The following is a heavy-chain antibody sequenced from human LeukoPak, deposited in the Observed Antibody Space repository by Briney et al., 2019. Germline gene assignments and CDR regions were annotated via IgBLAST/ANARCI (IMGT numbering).Heavy chain of an antibody. D-gene: IGHD1-26*01. CDR1: GYTFTGYY. Sequence: ASVKVSCKASGYTFTGYYMHWVRQAPGQGLEWMGWINPNSGGTNYAQKFQGRVTMTRDTSNSTAYMELSRLRSDDTAVYYCARDRIVGAGIARVYYFDYWGQGTLVTVSS. CDR2: INPNSGGT. J-gene: IGHJ4*02. CDR3: ARDRIVGAGIARVYYFDY. V-gene: IGHV1-2*02.